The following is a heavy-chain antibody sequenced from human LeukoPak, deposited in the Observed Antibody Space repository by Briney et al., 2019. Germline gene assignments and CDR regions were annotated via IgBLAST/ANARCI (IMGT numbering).Heavy chain of an antibody. CDR3: ASRQIYGDYEAFDI. CDR1: GYTFTSYD. V-gene: IGHV1-8*01. D-gene: IGHD4-17*01. J-gene: IGHJ3*02. CDR2: MNPNSGNT. Sequence: GASVKVSCKASGYTFTSYDINWVRQATGQGLEWMGWMNPNSGNTGYAQKFRGRVTMTRNTSISTAYMELSSLRSEDTAVYYCASRQIYGDYEAFDIWGQGTMVTVSS.